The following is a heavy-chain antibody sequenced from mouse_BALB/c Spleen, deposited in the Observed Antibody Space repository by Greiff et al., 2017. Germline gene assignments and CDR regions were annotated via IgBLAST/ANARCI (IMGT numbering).Heavy chain of an antibody. CDR3: ARYGARAYYAMDY. CDR2: ISYSGST. V-gene: IGHV3-8*02. Sequence: EVNVVESGPSLVKPSQTLSLTCSVTGDSITSGYWNWIRKFPGNKLEYMGYISYSGSTYYNPSLKSRISITRDTSKNQYYLQLNSVTTEDTATYYCARYGARAYYAMDYWGQGTSVTVSS. CDR1: GDSITSGY. J-gene: IGHJ4*01. D-gene: IGHD3-1*01.